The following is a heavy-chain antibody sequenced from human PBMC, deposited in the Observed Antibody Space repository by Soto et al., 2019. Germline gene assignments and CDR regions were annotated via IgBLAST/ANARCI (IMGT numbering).Heavy chain of an antibody. CDR3: ARDLKFDIPDY. J-gene: IGHJ4*02. Sequence: GGSLRLSCAASGFILSSYSMNWVRQAPGKGLEWVSYISSTSRTIYYADSVQGRFTISRDNAKNSLSLQMNSLRAEDTAVYYCARDLKFDIPDYWGQGTLVTVSS. CDR1: GFILSSYS. CDR2: ISSTSRTI. V-gene: IGHV3-48*01. D-gene: IGHD2-15*01.